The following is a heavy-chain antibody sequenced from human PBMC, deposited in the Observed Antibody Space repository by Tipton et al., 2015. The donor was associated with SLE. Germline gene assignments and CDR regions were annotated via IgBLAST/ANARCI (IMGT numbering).Heavy chain of an antibody. CDR2: IYHGVTT. V-gene: IGHV4-38-2*02. Sequence: TLSLTCTVSGYSISSDYYWGWIRQPPGKGLEWVGTIYHGVTTYYNPSLKSRVTISVDTSKNQFSLKVNSVTAADTAVYYCARRWYSSSPFDPWGQGTLVTVSS. J-gene: IGHJ5*02. CDR3: ARRWYSSSPFDP. CDR1: GYSISSDYY. D-gene: IGHD6-13*01.